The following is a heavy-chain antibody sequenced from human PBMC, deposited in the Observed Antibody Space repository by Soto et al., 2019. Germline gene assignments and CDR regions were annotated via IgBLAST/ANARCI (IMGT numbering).Heavy chain of an antibody. CDR2: IWYDGSNT. J-gene: IGHJ5*02. CDR1: GFIFSSYG. CDR3: AKSIAVAHGWLDP. D-gene: IGHD6-19*01. Sequence: GGSLRLSCAASGFIFSSYGMHWVRQAPGKGLEWVAGIWYDGSNTFYSDAVKGRFSISRDNSKNTVDLQMNSLRAEDTAVYYCAKSIAVAHGWLDPWGQGIQVTVS. V-gene: IGHV3-33*06.